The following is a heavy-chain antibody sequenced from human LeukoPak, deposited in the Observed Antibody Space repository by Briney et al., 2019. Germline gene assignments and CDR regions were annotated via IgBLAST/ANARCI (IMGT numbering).Heavy chain of an antibody. CDR1: GFIFNNFG. V-gene: IGHV3-23*01. D-gene: IGHD3-22*01. Sequence: GGSLRLSCTASGFIFNNFGLMWVRQASGKGLEWVSAISNDGGGTTYADFVKGRFTISRDNSKNTLFLQMNSLRAEDTALYYCAKGSSGYFADLWGQGTLVTVSS. J-gene: IGHJ5*02. CDR3: AKGSSGYFADL. CDR2: ISNDGGGT.